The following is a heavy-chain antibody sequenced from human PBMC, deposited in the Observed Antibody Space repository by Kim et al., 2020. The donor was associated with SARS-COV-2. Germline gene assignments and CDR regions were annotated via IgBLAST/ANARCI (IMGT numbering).Heavy chain of an antibody. V-gene: IGHV3-23*05. CDR1: GFTFSRRA. CDR3: AKDHPSSGWPTFDS. D-gene: IGHD6-19*01. Sequence: GGSLRLSCAASGFTFSRRAMSWVRQVPGKGLEWIASVNNNNNPYYADSVKGRFTVSRDITKDTLYLQMNSLRADDTAQSYCAKDHPSSGWPTFDSWGQGTLVAVSS. J-gene: IGHJ4*02. CDR2: VNNNNNP.